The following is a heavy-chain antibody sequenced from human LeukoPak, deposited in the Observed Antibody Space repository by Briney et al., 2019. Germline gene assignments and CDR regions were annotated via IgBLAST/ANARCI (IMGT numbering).Heavy chain of an antibody. Sequence: GRSLRLSCAASGFTFSSYGMHWVRQAPGKGLEWVAVIPYDGSNKYYADSVKGRFTISRDNSKNTLYLQMNSLRAEDTAVYYCAWQYHRSLWGQGTLVTVSS. CDR1: GFTFSSYG. CDR2: IPYDGSNK. V-gene: IGHV3-30*03. D-gene: IGHD4-11*01. J-gene: IGHJ4*02. CDR3: AWQYHRSL.